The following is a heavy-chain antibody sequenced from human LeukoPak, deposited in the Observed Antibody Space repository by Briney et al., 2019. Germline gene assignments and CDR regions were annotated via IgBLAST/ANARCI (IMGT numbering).Heavy chain of an antibody. Sequence: GGSLRLSCAASGFTFSGSAMHWVRHASGKGLECVGRLRSKANSYATAYAASVKGRFNTPRDDSKNTAYLHMNSLKTEDTAVYYCTRHVEISGYYGYGYWGQGTLVTVSS. J-gene: IGHJ4*02. D-gene: IGHD4-17*01. CDR2: LRSKANSYAT. CDR3: TRHVEISGYYGYGY. V-gene: IGHV3-73*01. CDR1: GFTFSGSA.